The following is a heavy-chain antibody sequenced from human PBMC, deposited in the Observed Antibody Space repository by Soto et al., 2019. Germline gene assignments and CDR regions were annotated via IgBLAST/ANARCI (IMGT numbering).Heavy chain of an antibody. Sequence: SETLSLTCTLSGGSLSTHYRNWIRQPPGKGLEWIGYIYYLGRTNYNSSLRSRVTMSIDTSKNQFSLRLSSVTAADTAVYYCARYIVLMGVYYYVMDVWGQGTTVTVSS. J-gene: IGHJ6*02. D-gene: IGHD2-8*01. V-gene: IGHV4-59*11. CDR1: GGSLSTHY. CDR2: IYYLGRT. CDR3: ARYIVLMGVYYYVMDV.